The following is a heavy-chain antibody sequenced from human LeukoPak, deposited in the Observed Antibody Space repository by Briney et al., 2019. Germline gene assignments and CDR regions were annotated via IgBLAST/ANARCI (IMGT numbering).Heavy chain of an antibody. D-gene: IGHD1-14*01. Sequence: ASVKVSCKASGYTFTGYYMHWVRQAPGQGLEWVGWINPNSGGTNYAQKFQGRVTMTRDTSISTAYMELSRLRSDDTAVYYCARPAVTTDAFDIWGQGTMVTVSS. J-gene: IGHJ3*02. V-gene: IGHV1-2*02. CDR1: GYTFTGYY. CDR3: ARPAVTTDAFDI. CDR2: INPNSGGT.